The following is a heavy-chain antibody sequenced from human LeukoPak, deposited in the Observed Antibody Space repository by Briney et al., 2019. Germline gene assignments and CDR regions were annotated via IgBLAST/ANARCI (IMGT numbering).Heavy chain of an antibody. CDR2: IKQDGSEK. CDR3: AKGSGSYNYYYYGMDV. D-gene: IGHD3-10*01. CDR1: GFTFSSYW. V-gene: IGHV3-7*01. J-gene: IGHJ6*02. Sequence: GGSLRLSCAASGFTFSSYWMSWVRQAPGKGLEWVANIKQDGSEKYYVDSVKGRFTISRDNAKNSLYLLMDGLRAEDTAVYYCAKGSGSYNYYYYGMDVWGQGTTVTVSS.